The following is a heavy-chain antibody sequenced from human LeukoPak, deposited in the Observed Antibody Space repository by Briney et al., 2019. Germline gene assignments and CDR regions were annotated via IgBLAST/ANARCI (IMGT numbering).Heavy chain of an antibody. D-gene: IGHD1-26*01. CDR3: ARAEPGSGSYFDS. V-gene: IGHV3-21*01. CDR1: GFTFDDYS. Sequence: GGSLRLSCAASGFTFDDYSMNWVRQAPGKGLEWVSSIRSRSSYIYYADSLKGRFTMSRDNAKKSLYLQMNSLRAEDTAVYYCARAEPGSGSYFDSWGQGTLVTVSS. J-gene: IGHJ4*02. CDR2: IRSRSSYI.